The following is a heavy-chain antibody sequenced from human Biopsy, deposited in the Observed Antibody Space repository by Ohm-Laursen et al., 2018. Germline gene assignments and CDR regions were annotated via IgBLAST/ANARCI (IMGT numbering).Heavy chain of an antibody. Sequence: SHTLSLTCSVSDGSINSYYWNWIRQPPGQRLEWIGNIYYSGSTNFNPSLKSRVTISVDTSKNQFSLKLSSVTAADTAVYFCARGSSYGYDFDYWGQGTLVAVSS. D-gene: IGHD5-18*01. CDR2: IYYSGST. J-gene: IGHJ4*02. CDR1: DGSINSYY. CDR3: ARGSSYGYDFDY. V-gene: IGHV4-59*07.